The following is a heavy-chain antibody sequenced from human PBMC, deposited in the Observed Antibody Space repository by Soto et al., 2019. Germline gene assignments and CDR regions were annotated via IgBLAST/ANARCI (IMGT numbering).Heavy chain of an antibody. Sequence: SETLSLTCTVAGGSISGFYCSWVRQPAGKGLEWIGRIYSSGTTKYNPSLRNRVTMSVDTSTDQYSLNLASMTAADTAVYFCARGPFCGDDCYFDVWGQGTQVTVSS. CDR2: IYSSGTT. J-gene: IGHJ4*02. CDR3: ARGPFCGDDCYFDV. CDR1: GGSISGFY. V-gene: IGHV4-4*07. D-gene: IGHD2-21*02.